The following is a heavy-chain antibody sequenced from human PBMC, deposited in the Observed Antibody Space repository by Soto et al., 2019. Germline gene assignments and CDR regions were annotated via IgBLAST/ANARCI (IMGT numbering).Heavy chain of an antibody. J-gene: IGHJ6*02. CDR3: YAADFYYYGMDV. CDR1: GDTFTRCG. V-gene: IGHV1-18*01. Sequence: QVQLVQSGAEVKKPGASVKVSCKASGDTFTRCGISWVRQAPGQGLEWMGWNSAYNAKTDYAQKFQGRVTLTTDTSTSTAYMELRSLRSDDTAVYYCYAADFYYYGMDVWGPGTTVTVSS. D-gene: IGHD2-2*01. CDR2: NSAYNAKT.